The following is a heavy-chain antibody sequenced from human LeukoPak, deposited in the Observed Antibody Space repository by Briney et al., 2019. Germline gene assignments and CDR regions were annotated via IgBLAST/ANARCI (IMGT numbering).Heavy chain of an antibody. J-gene: IGHJ6*03. CDR1: GYTFTSYY. D-gene: IGHD3-16*01. CDR2: INPSGGST. Sequence: APVKVSCKASGYTFTSYYMHWVRQAPGQGLEWMGIINPSGGSTSYAQKFQGRVTMTRDMSTSTVYMELSSLRSEDTAVYYCARGSYDYYYMDVWGKGTTVTVSS. V-gene: IGHV1-46*01. CDR3: ARGSYDYYYMDV.